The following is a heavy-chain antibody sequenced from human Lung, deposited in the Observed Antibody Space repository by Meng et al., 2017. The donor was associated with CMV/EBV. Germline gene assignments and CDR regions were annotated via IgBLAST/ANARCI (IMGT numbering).Heavy chain of an antibody. V-gene: IGHV1-2*02. CDR1: GYTFTGYY. J-gene: IGHJ5*02. Sequence: ASVTVSCKASGYTFTGYYMHWVRQAPGQGLEWMGWINPNSGGTNYAQKFQGRVTMTRDTSISTAYMELSRLRSDDTAVYYCARGVGYCSSTSCQVWFDPWGQGTLVTVSS. CDR2: INPNSGGT. D-gene: IGHD2-2*01. CDR3: ARGVGYCSSTSCQVWFDP.